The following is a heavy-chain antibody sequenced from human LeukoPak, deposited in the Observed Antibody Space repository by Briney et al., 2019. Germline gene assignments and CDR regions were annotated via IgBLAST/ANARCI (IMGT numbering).Heavy chain of an antibody. CDR3: ARSYGSGTYPFDY. Sequence: PGGSLRLSCAASGFTFSDHYMDWVRQAPGKGLEWVGRTRKKVNSYTAEYAASVKGRFTISRDDPKNSLYLQMNSLKTEDTAVYYCARSYGSGTYPFDYWGQGTLVTVSS. CDR1: GFTFSDHY. CDR2: TRKKVNSYTA. J-gene: IGHJ4*02. D-gene: IGHD3-10*01. V-gene: IGHV3-72*01.